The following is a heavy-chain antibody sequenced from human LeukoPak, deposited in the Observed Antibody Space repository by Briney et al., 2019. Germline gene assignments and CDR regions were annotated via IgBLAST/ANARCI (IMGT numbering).Heavy chain of an antibody. CDR1: GFTFSSYS. CDR3: ARSEMGAEDY. D-gene: IGHD1-26*01. Sequence: GGSLRLSCAASGFTFSSYSMNWVRQAPGKGLEWVSSISSSSSYIYYADSVKGRFTISRDNAKNSLYLQMNSLRAEDTAVYHCARSEMGAEDYWGQGTLVTVSS. J-gene: IGHJ4*02. V-gene: IGHV3-21*01. CDR2: ISSSSSYI.